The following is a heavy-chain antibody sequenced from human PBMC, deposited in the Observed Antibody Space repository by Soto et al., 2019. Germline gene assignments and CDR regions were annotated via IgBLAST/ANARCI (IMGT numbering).Heavy chain of an antibody. CDR2: IIPIFDTA. Sequence: VASVKVSCKASGGTFSDYTINWVRQAPGQRLEWMGGIIPIFDTANYAEKFQGRVTITADESTSTSFMEVSRLRSEDTAVYYCARNGTLTGYSYGMDVWGQGTMVTAP. CDR1: GGTFSDYT. V-gene: IGHV1-69*13. J-gene: IGHJ6*02. D-gene: IGHD1-1*01. CDR3: ARNGTLTGYSYGMDV.